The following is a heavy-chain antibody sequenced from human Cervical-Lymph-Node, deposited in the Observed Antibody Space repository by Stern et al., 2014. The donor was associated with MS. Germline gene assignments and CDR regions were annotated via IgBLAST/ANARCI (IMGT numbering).Heavy chain of an antibody. D-gene: IGHD3-3*01. CDR2: INSNTGTP. V-gene: IGHV7-4-1*02. J-gene: IGHJ5*02. CDR1: GYTFTKYL. Sequence: QVQLVQSGAELKKPGASVTVSCKASGYTFTKYLIHWVRQAPGQGLEWMGLINSNTGTPIYARDFAGRFVFSVDTSVTAAYLQISRLKTEDTAVYYCARDMSDFWSDYGHNWFDPWGQGTLVTVSS. CDR3: ARDMSDFWSDYGHNWFDP.